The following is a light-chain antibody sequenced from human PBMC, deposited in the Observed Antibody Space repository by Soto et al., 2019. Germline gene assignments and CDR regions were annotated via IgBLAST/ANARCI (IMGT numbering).Light chain of an antibody. J-gene: IGKJ1*01. CDR2: GAS. Sequence: DIHMTQSPSSLSASVGDTVTITCRASQNIDMYLNWYQQKPGKAPRVLISGASNLQSGVPSRFSGSGSWTDFTLTISSLQSEDFASYFCQHTFNSPPWTFGQGTKGDIK. CDR3: QHTFNSPPWT. CDR1: QNIDMY. V-gene: IGKV1-39*01.